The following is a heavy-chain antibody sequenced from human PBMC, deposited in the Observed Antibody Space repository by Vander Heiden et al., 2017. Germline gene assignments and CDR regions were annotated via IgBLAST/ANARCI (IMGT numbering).Heavy chain of an antibody. J-gene: IGHJ5*02. CDR3: ARLVINWFDP. V-gene: IGHV4-39*01. D-gene: IGHD3-22*01. CDR2: IYYSGST. CDR1: GGSISSSSYY. Sequence: QLQLQESGPGLVKPSETLSLTCTVSGGSISSSSYYWGWIRQPPGKGREWIGSIYYSGSTDDNPSLKSRVTISVDTSKNQFSLKMRSVTAADTAVYYCARLVINWFDPWGQGTLVTVSS.